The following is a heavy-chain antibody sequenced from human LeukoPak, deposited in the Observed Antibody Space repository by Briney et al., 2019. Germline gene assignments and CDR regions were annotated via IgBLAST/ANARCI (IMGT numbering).Heavy chain of an antibody. CDR1: GFTFSNYW. Sequence: PGGSLRLSCAASGFTFSNYWMTWVRQAPGKGLEWVANIKQDGSEKYYVDSVKGRFTISRDNAKNSLYLQMNSLRAEDTAVYYCAREGGSFGFDYWGQGTLVTVSS. J-gene: IGHJ4*02. D-gene: IGHD1-26*01. V-gene: IGHV3-7*01. CDR3: AREGGSFGFDY. CDR2: IKQDGSEK.